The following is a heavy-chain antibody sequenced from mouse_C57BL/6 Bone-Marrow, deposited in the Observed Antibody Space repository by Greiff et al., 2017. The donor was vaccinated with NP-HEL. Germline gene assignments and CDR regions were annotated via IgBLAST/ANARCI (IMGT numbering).Heavy chain of an antibody. V-gene: IGHV1-54*01. D-gene: IGHD2-4*01. J-gene: IGHJ3*01. CDR2: INPGSGGT. CDR1: GYAFTNYL. CDR3: ARGGYDYDWFAY. Sequence: QVQLKQSGAELVRPGTSVKVSCKASGYAFTNYLIEWVKQRPGQSLEWIGVINPGSGGTNYNEKFKGKATLTADKSSSTAYMQLSSLTSEDSAVYFCARGGYDYDWFAYWGQGTLVTVSA.